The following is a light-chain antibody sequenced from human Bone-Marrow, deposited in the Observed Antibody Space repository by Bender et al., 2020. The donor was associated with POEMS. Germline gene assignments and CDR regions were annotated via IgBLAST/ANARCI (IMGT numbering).Light chain of an antibody. J-gene: IGLJ3*02. CDR1: TSDIGDYNF. Sequence: QSALTQPASVSGSPGQSITISCTGTTSDIGDYNFVSWYQQHPGKAPKVLIYDVNNRPSGVSDRFAGSKSGNTASLTVSGLQAEDEADYYCSSYAGSNNLGVFGGGTKLTVL. V-gene: IGLV2-14*03. CDR3: SSYAGSNNLGV. CDR2: DVN.